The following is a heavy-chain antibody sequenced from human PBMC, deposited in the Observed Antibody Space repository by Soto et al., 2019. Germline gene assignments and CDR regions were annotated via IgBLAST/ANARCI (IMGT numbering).Heavy chain of an antibody. D-gene: IGHD2-15*01. Sequence: PGGSLRLSCAASAFIFSDYSMNWVRQAPGKGLERNSYIGSNGRTIYYADSVKGRFTVSRDNAKRARYLQRTSLREDDTAVYYCAGGSLPPANVADNWLGPWGLETLVTV. J-gene: IGHJ5*02. CDR3: AGGSLPPANVADNWLGP. V-gene: IGHV3-48*02. CDR1: AFIFSDYS. CDR2: IGSNGRTI.